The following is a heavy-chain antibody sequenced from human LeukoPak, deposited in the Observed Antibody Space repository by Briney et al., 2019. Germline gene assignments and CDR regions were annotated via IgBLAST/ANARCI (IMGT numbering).Heavy chain of an antibody. CDR3: AREVWGIVGATTCFDY. D-gene: IGHD1-26*01. CDR2: ISYDGSNK. CDR1: GFTFSSYA. J-gene: IGHJ4*02. V-gene: IGHV3-30-3*01. Sequence: GRSLRLSCAASGFTFSSYAMHWVRQAPGKGLEWVAVISYDGSNKYYADSVKGRFTISRDNSKNTLYLQMNSLRAEDTAVYYCAREVWGIVGATTCFDYWGQGTLVTVSS.